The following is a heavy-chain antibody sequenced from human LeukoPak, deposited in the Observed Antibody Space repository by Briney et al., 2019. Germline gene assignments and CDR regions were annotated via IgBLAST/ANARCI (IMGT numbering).Heavy chain of an antibody. CDR2: IYLGDSDT. CDR1: GYIFTSYW. D-gene: IGHD1-26*01. V-gene: IGHV5-51*01. J-gene: IGHJ4*02. Sequence: GESMKICRKGSGYIFTSYWIGWVRQMPEKCLEWGGIIYLGDSDTRYRPSFQGQVTISADKSISTAFLQWSSRNASDTAMYYCASRPSIVGEHDYYFDYWGQGTLVTVSS. CDR3: ASRPSIVGEHDYYFDY.